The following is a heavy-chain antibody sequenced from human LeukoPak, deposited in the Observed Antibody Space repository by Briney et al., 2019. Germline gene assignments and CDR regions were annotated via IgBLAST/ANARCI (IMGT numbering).Heavy chain of an antibody. CDR2: IYYSGST. D-gene: IGHD3-3*01. J-gene: IGHJ4*02. Sequence: PSETLSLTCTVSGGSISSYYWSWIRQPPGKGLEWIGYIYYSGSTNYNPSLKSRVTISVDTSKNQFSLKLSSVTAADTAVYYCARVTDYDFWSGYTPDLYYFDYWGQGTLVTVSS. CDR1: GGSISSYY. V-gene: IGHV4-59*01. CDR3: ARVTDYDFWSGYTPDLYYFDY.